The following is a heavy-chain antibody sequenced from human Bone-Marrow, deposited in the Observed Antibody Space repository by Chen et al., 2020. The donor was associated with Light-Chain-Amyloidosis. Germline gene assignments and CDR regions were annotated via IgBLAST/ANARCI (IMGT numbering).Heavy chain of an antibody. Sequence: EVQLVESGGGLVQPGGSLRLSCVGSGFTFSNYAMTWVRQAPGKGLEWVSVARGGDGPKYYADSVRGRFTIYRDNSKNTLYLQMNGLRAEDTAVYYCAKARCTSISCSDFDYWGQGTLVTVSS. V-gene: IGHV3-23*04. CDR1: GFTFSNYA. J-gene: IGHJ4*02. CDR3: AKARCTSISCSDFDY. CDR2: ARGGDGPK. D-gene: IGHD2-2*01.